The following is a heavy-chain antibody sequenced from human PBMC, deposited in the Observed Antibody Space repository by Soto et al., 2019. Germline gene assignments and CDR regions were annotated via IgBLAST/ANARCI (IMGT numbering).Heavy chain of an antibody. J-gene: IGHJ4*02. D-gene: IGHD4-17*01. Sequence: ASVKVSCKASGGTFSSYTISWVRQAPGQGLEWMGRIIPILGIANYAQKFQGRVTITADKSTSTAYMELSSLRSEDTAVYYCARIDDYGDYDAYYWGQGTLVTVSS. CDR3: ARIDDYGDYDAYY. V-gene: IGHV1-69*02. CDR2: IIPILGIA. CDR1: GGTFSSYT.